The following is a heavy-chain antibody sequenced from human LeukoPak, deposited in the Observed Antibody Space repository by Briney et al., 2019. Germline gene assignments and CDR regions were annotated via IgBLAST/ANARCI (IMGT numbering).Heavy chain of an antibody. CDR2: IIPILGIA. J-gene: IGHJ4*02. D-gene: IGHD2-8*01. CDR3: ASGRTNEWGGSSPPRDY. V-gene: IGHV1-69*04. CDR1: GGTFSSYA. Sequence: PLASVKVSCKASGGTFSSYAISWVRQAPGQGLEWMGRIIPILGIANYAQKFQGRVTITADKSTCTAYMELSSLRSEDTAVYYCASGRTNEWGGSSPPRDYWGQGTLVTVSS.